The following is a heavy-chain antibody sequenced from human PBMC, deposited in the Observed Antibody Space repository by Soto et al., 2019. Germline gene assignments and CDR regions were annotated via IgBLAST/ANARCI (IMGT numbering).Heavy chain of an antibody. Sequence: PSETLSLTCAVYGGSFSGYYWSWIRQPPGKGLEWIGEINHNGSTNYNPSLKSRVTISVDTSKNQLSLKLSSVTAADTAVYYCARHTPAISISDHWGQGTLVT. CDR2: INHNGST. CDR3: ARHTPAISISDH. V-gene: IGHV4-34*01. CDR1: GGSFSGYY. D-gene: IGHD2-15*01. J-gene: IGHJ4*02.